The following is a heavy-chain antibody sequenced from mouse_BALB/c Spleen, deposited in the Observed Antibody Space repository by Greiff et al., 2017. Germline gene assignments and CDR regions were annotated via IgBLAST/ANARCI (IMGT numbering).Heavy chain of an antibody. CDR3: ARDYKDYAMDY. Sequence: QVHVKQSGAELARPGASVKLSCKASGYTFTSYWMQWVKQRPGQGLEWIGAIYPGDGDTRYTQKFKGKATLTADKSSSTAYMQLSSLASEDSAVYYCARDYKDYAMDYWGQGTSVTVSS. J-gene: IGHJ4*01. CDR2: IYPGDGDT. D-gene: IGHD2-12*01. CDR1: GYTFTSYW. V-gene: IGHV1-87*01.